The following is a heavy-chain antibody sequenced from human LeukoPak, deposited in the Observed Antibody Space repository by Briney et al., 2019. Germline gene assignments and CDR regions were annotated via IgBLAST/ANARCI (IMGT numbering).Heavy chain of an antibody. D-gene: IGHD4-17*01. CDR1: GYTFTSYD. CDR2: MNPNSGNT. V-gene: IGHV1-8*01. Sequence: ASVKVSCKASGYTFTSYDINWVRQATGQGLEWMGWMNPNSGNTGYAQKFQGRVTMTRNTSISTAYMELSSLRSEDTAVYYCARAESVSYYYYGIDVWGQGTTVTVSS. J-gene: IGHJ6*02. CDR3: ARAESVSYYYYGIDV.